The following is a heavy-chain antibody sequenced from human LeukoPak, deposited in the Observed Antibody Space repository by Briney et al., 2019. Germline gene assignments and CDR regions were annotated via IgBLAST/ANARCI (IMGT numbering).Heavy chain of an antibody. J-gene: IGHJ4*02. CDR1: GFTFSSYG. D-gene: IGHD3-3*01. CDR2: IRYDGSNK. V-gene: IGHV3-30*02. CDR3: AKGPQDMDFWSSWCFDY. Sequence: GGSLRLSCAASGFTFSSYGMHWVRQAPGKGLEWVAFIRYDGSNKYYADSVKGRFTISRDNSKNTLYLQMNSLRAEDTAVYYCAKGPQDMDFWSSWCFDYWGQGTLVTVSS.